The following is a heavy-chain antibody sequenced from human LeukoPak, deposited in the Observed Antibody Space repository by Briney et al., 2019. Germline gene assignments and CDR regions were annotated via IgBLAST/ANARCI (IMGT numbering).Heavy chain of an antibody. CDR3: ARDFSPGKIVVDYYGMDV. D-gene: IGHD2-2*01. CDR2: ISYDGSNK. J-gene: IGHJ6*02. Sequence: GRSLRLSCAASGFTFSSYAMHWVRQAPGKGLEWVAVISYDGSNKYYADSVKGRFTISRDNSKNTLYLQMNSLRAEDTAVYYCARDFSPGKIVVDYYGMDVWGQGTTVTVSS. V-gene: IGHV3-30-3*01. CDR1: GFTFSSYA.